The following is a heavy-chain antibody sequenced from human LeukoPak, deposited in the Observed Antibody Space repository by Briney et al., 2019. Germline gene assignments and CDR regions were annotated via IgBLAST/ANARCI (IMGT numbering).Heavy chain of an antibody. D-gene: IGHD1-26*01. V-gene: IGHV4-38-2*02. CDR2: IHHSGST. Sequence: SETLSLTCTVSGYSISSGYFWGWIRQPPGKGLEWIGSIHHSGSTYHNPSLKSRVTISVDTSKNQFSLRLNSVTAADTAMYYCVKSGGYGLIDYWGQGTLVTVSS. J-gene: IGHJ4*02. CDR3: VKSGGYGLIDY. CDR1: GYSISSGYF.